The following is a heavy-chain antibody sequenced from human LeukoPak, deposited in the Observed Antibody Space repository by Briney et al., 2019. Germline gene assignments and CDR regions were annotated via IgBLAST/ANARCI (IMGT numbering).Heavy chain of an antibody. CDR3: ARYVPVVLPAAIRGAFDF. J-gene: IGHJ4*02. CDR2: INHSGST. D-gene: IGHD2-2*01. CDR1: GGSFSGYD. Sequence: SETLSLTCGVYGGSFSGYDWTWIRQPPGRGLEWIGEINHSGSTNYNPSPRSRVTISVDTSKNQFSLKLSSVSVADTAVYYCARYVPVVLPAAIRGAFDFWGQGTLVTVSS. V-gene: IGHV4-34*01.